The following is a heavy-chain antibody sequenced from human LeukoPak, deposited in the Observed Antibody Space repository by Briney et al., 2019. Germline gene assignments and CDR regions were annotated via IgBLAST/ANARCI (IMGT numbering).Heavy chain of an antibody. CDR1: GYTFTGYY. CDR2: INPNSGGT. D-gene: IGHD5-18*01. J-gene: IGHJ4*02. V-gene: IGHV1-2*02. CDR3: ARDFAMWGYSHAY. Sequence: GASVKVSCKASGYTFTGYYMHWVRQAPGQGLEWMGWINPNSGGTNYAQKFQGRVTMTRDTSISTAYMELSRLRSDDTAVYYCARDFAMWGYSHAYWGQGTLVTVSS.